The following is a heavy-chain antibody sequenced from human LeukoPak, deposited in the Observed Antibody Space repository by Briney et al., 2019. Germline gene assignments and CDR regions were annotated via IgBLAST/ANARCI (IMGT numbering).Heavy chain of an antibody. CDR2: LSNDGSKS. CDR3: AKEYSRWGDYYGMDV. D-gene: IGHD6-13*01. V-gene: IGHV3-30*18. J-gene: IGHJ6*02. Sequence: GGSLRLSCAASGFTFSSFGMHWVRQAPGKGLEWVAVLSNDGSKSYYADSVKGRFTISRDNSKNTLYLQMNSLRAEDTAVYYCAKEYSRWGDYYGMDVWGQGTTVTVSS. CDR1: GFTFSSFG.